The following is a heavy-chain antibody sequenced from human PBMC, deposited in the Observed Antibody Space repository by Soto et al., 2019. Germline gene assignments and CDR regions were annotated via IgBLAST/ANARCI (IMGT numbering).Heavy chain of an antibody. V-gene: IGHV3-23*01. Sequence: RLSCVASGFTFRASAINWVGHAPGKGRQWVAGVRASGCGTSFADSAKGSFAISRDNSKDTLYLQMNSLRAEDTTVYYCARSCSRAHYYAMDDWGQGCTVTVSS. CDR2: VRASGCGT. CDR3: ARSCSRAHYYAMDD. J-gene: IGHJ6*02. CDR1: GFTFRASA. D-gene: IGHD2-2*01.